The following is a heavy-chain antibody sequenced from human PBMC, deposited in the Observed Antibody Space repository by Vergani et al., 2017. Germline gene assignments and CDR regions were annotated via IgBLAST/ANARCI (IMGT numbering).Heavy chain of an antibody. J-gene: IGHJ6*02. Sequence: QVQLVQSGAEVKKPGSSVKVSCKASGYTFTSYGISWVRQAPGQGLEWMGWISAYNGNTNYAQKLQGRVTMTTDTSTSTAYRELRSLRSEDTAVYYCARXAPHDSLTGYYKMDYYYYGMDVWGQGTTVTVSS. CDR3: ARXAPHDSLTGYYKMDYYYYGMDV. D-gene: IGHD3-9*01. CDR1: GYTFTSYG. CDR2: ISAYNGNT. V-gene: IGHV1-18*01.